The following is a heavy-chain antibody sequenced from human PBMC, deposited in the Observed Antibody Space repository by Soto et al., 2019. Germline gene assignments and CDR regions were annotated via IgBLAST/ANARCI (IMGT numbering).Heavy chain of an antibody. CDR3: AIPTGLTVTGPDY. CDR2: ISSSSSYI. V-gene: IGHV3-21*01. J-gene: IGHJ4*02. CDR1: GFTFSSYS. Sequence: PGGSLRLSCAASGFTFSSYSMNWVRQAPGKGLEWVSSISSSSSYIYYADSVKGRFTISRDNAKNSLYLQMNSLRAEDTAVYYCAIPTGLTVTGPDYWGQGTLVTVSS. D-gene: IGHD6-19*01.